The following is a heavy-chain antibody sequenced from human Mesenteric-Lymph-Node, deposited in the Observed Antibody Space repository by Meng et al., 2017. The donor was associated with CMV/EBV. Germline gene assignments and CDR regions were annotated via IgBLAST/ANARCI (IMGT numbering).Heavy chain of an antibody. CDR3: ERSGYYYQFDY. CDR1: GGSISSSSYY. Sequence: TCTVSGGSISSSSYYWGWIRQPRGKGLEWIGSIYYSGSTYYNPSLKSRVTISVDTSKNQFSLKLSSVTAADTAVYYCERSGYYYQFDYWGQGTLVTVSS. J-gene: IGHJ4*02. V-gene: IGHV4-39*01. CDR2: IYYSGST. D-gene: IGHD3-22*01.